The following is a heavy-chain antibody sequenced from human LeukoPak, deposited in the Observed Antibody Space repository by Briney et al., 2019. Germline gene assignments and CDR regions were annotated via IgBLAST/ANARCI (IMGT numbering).Heavy chain of an antibody. J-gene: IGHJ6*03. D-gene: IGHD2-2*01. V-gene: IGHV1-69*13. CDR2: IIPIFGTA. Sequence: SVKVSCKASGGTFSSYAISWVRQAPGQGLEWMGGIIPIFGTANYAQKFQGRVTITADESTSTAYMELSSLRSEDTAVYYCARDRYCSSTSCYSRHTLGYYYYYMDVWGKGTTVTVSS. CDR3: ARDRYCSSTSCYSRHTLGYYYYYMDV. CDR1: GGTFSSYA.